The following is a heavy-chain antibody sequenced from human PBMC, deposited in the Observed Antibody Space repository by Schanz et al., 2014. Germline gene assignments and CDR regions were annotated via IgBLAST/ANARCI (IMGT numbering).Heavy chain of an antibody. V-gene: IGHV3-23*01. J-gene: IGHJ3*02. CDR2: FNDGGVNK. D-gene: IGHD3-10*01. CDR3: AKGRFGELSAFDI. CDR1: GFSLDIFA. Sequence: EVHLLESGGGLVEPGGSLRLSCATSGFSLDIFAVSWVRQAPGKGLEWVSSFNDGGVNKYYADSVKGRFTISCDNSKSTLYLQMSSLRAEDTAVYYCAKGRFGELSAFDIWGQGTMVTVSS.